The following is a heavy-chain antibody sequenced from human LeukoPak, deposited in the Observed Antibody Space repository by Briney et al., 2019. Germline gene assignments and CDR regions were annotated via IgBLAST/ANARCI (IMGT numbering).Heavy chain of an antibody. CDR2: ISYDGSNK. CDR1: GFTFSSYA. V-gene: IGHV3-30*04. J-gene: IGHJ6*04. Sequence: PGGSLRLSCAASGFTFSSYAMHWVRQAPGKGLEGVAVISYDGSNKYYADSVKGRFTISRDNSKNTLYLQTNSLRAEDTAVYYCARVAVAADYYYGMDVWGKGTTVTVSS. CDR3: ARVAVAADYYYGMDV. D-gene: IGHD6-19*01.